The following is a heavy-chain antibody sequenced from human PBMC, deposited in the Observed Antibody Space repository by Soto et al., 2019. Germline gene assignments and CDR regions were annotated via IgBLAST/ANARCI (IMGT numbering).Heavy chain of an antibody. D-gene: IGHD3-10*01. J-gene: IGHJ4*02. V-gene: IGHV3-30*18. CDR1: GFTFSSYG. CDR3: AKGSLLWFGEFPSFDY. Sequence: GGSLRLSCAASGFTFSSYGMHWVRQAPGKGLEWVAVISYDGSNKYYADSVKGRFTISRDNSKNTLYLQMNSLRADNTAAYYCAKGSLLWFGEFPSFDYWGQGTLATVSS. CDR2: ISYDGSNK.